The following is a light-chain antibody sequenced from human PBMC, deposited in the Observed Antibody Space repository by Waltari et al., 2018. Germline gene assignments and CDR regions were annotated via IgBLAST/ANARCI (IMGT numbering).Light chain of an antibody. V-gene: IGLV1-44*01. Sequence: QSVLTQPPSASGTPGQRVTISCSGSSSNIGSNTVNWYLQLPGTAPKLLIYRNDQRPSGVPDRFSGSKSGPSASLAISGLQSEDEADYYCAAWDDSLNGPVFGGGTKLTVV. CDR3: AAWDDSLNGPV. J-gene: IGLJ3*02. CDR2: RND. CDR1: SSNIGSNT.